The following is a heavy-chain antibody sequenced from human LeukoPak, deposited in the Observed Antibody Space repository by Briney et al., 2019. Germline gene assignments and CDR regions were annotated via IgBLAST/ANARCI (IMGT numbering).Heavy chain of an antibody. D-gene: IGHD5-18*01. CDR1: GYSFTSHW. Sequence: GESLKISCKGSGYSFTSHWIGWVRQMPGKGLEWMGIIYPGDSDTRYSPSFQGQVTISADKSISTAYLQWSSLKASDTAMYYCARTDTAMVTGGWFDPWGQGTLVTVSS. V-gene: IGHV5-51*01. J-gene: IGHJ5*02. CDR2: IYPGDSDT. CDR3: ARTDTAMVTGGWFDP.